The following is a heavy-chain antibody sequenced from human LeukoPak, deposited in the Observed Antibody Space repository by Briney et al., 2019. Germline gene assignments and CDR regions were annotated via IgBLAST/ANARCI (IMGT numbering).Heavy chain of an antibody. CDR3: ARPYNWNLIPMVRGVTDNAFDI. CDR1: GSGFTSYY. D-gene: IGHD3-10*01. J-gene: IGHJ3*02. Sequence: VASVKVSCKAAGSGFTSYYMHWVRQAPGQGLEWMGIINPSGGSTSYAQKFQGRVTMTRDTSTSTVYMELSSLRSEDTAVYYCARPYNWNLIPMVRGVTDNAFDIWGQGTMVTVSS. CDR2: INPSGGST. V-gene: IGHV1-46*01.